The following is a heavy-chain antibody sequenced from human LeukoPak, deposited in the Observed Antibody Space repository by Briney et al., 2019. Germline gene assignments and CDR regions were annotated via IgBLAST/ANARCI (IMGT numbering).Heavy chain of an antibody. CDR3: ARGLMPYYYYYMDV. CDR1: GFTFSSYS. D-gene: IGHD2-2*01. CDR2: ISSSSSTI. V-gene: IGHV3-48*01. Sequence: SGGSLRLSCAASGFTFSSYSMNWARQAPGKGLEWVSYISSSSSTIYYADSVKGRFTISRDNAKNSLYLQMNSLRAEDTAVYDCARGLMPYYYYYMDVWGKGTTVTVSS. J-gene: IGHJ6*03.